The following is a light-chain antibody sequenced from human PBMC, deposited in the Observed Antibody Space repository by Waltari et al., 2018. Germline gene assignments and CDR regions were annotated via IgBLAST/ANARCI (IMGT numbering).Light chain of an antibody. V-gene: IGLV10-54*01. J-gene: IGLJ3*02. CDR3: AAWDSSLSAWV. CDR2: RNN. Sequence: QAGLTQPPSMSKDLRQTATLTCTGNSNNVGYQGAAWLQQHQGHPPKLLSFRNNDLPSGISERFSASRSRNTASRTIPGLQPEDEADYYCAAWDSSLSAWVFGGGTKLTVL. CDR1: SNNVGYQG.